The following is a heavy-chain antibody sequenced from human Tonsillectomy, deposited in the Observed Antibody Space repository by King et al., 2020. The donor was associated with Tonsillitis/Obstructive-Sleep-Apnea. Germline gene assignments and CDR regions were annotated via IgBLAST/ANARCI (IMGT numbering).Heavy chain of an antibody. CDR2: ISAYNGNT. D-gene: IGHD3-10*01. V-gene: IGHV1-18*01. CDR3: ARDLLLWFGDHDAFDI. CDR1: GYTFTSYG. Sequence: AQLVQSGAEVKKPGASVKVSCKASGYTFTSYGISWVRQAPGQGLEWMGWISAYNGNTNYAQKLQGRVTMITDTSTSTAYMELRSLRSDDTAVYYCARDLLLWFGDHDAFDIWGQGTMVTVSS. J-gene: IGHJ3*02.